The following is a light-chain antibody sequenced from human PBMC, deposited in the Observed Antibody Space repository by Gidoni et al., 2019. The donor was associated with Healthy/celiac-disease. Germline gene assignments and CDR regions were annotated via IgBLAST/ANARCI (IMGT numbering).Light chain of an antibody. J-gene: IGKJ2*01. CDR1: QSVSSSY. CDR2: GAS. V-gene: IGKV3-20*01. CDR3: QQYGSSPPDT. Sequence: EIVLTQSPGTLSLSSGERATLSCRASQSVSSSYLAWYQQKPGQAPRPLIYGASSRATGRPDRFSGSESGTDCTHTISRLEPEDFAVYYCQQYGSSPPDTFGQGTKLEIK.